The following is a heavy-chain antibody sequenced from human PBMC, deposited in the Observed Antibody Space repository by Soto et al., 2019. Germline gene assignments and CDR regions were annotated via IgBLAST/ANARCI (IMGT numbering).Heavy chain of an antibody. D-gene: IGHD6-13*01. J-gene: IGHJ4*02. CDR1: GFTFSDYY. CDR3: ARAGGAYSTRIDY. Sequence: GGSLRLSCAASGFTFSDYYMSWIRQAPGKGLEWVSYISSRGSTISYAHSVKGRFTISRDNAKNSLYLQMNSLRVEDTAVYYCARAGGAYSTRIDYWGQGTLVTVSS. V-gene: IGHV3-11*01. CDR2: ISSRGSTI.